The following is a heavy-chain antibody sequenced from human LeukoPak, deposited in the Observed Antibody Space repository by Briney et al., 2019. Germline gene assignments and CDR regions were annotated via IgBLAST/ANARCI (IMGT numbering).Heavy chain of an antibody. CDR3: AKEKDYDILTGYYKHYYYGMDV. Sequence: GGSLRLSCAASGFTFSSYAMSWVRQAPGKGLEWVAVISYDGSNKYYADSVKGRFTISRDNSKNTLYLQMNSLRAEDTAVYYCAKEKDYDILTGYYKHYYYGMDVWGQGTTVTVSS. D-gene: IGHD3-9*01. V-gene: IGHV3-30*18. CDR2: ISYDGSNK. J-gene: IGHJ6*02. CDR1: GFTFSSYA.